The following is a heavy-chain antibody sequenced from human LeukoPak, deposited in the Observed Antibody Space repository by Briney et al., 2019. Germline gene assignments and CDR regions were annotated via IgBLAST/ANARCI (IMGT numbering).Heavy chain of an antibody. D-gene: IGHD2-15*01. J-gene: IGHJ6*03. V-gene: IGHV3-30*02. CDR2: IRYDGSDK. CDR3: AKDSYYCSDNCPQYYYYTDV. CDR1: GFTFSSYA. Sequence: GGSLRLSCAASGFTFSSYAMSWVRQAPGKGLEWVAFIRYDGSDKYYADSVKGRFTISRDNSENTLYLQMSSLRPEDTAVYYCAKDSYYCSDNCPQYYYYTDVWGKGTTVTVSS.